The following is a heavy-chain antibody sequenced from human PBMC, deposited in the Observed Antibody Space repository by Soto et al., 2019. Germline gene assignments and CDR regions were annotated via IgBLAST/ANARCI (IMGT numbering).Heavy chain of an antibody. D-gene: IGHD3-3*02. J-gene: IGHJ3*02. V-gene: IGHV3-33*01. CDR1: GFTFSSYG. CDR2: IWYDGSNK. CDR3: AHAFGGTSWPNDAFDI. Sequence: PGGSLRLSCAASGFTFSSYGMHWVRQAPGKGLEWVAVIWYDGSNKYYADSVKGRFTISRDNSKNTLYLQMNSLRAEDTATYYCAHAFGGTSWPNDAFDIWGQGTVVTVSS.